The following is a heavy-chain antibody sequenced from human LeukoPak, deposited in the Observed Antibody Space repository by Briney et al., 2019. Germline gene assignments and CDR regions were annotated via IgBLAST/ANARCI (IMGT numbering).Heavy chain of an antibody. CDR2: IIPIFGTA. Sequence: SVKVSCKASGGTFSSYAISWVRQAPGHGLEWMGRIIPIFGTANYAQKFQGRVTITTDESTSTAYMELSSLRSEDTAVYYCARDVTTRYYYYMDVWGKGTPVTVSS. D-gene: IGHD4-11*01. J-gene: IGHJ6*03. CDR1: GGTFSSYA. V-gene: IGHV1-69*05. CDR3: ARDVTTRYYYYMDV.